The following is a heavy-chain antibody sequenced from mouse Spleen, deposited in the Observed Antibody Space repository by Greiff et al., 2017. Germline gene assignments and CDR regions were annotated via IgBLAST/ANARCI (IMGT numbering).Heavy chain of an antibody. CDR2: IDPEDGDT. V-gene: IGHV14-1*01. D-gene: IGHD2-1*01. CDR3: TPGRYGNYSWFAY. J-gene: IGHJ3*01. Sequence: VQLQQSGAELVRPGASVKLSCTASGFNIKDYYMHWVKQRPEQGLEWIGRIDPEDGDTEYAPKFQGKATMTADTSSNTAYLQLRSLTSEDTAVYYCTPGRYGNYSWFAYWGQGTLVTVSA. CDR1: GFNIKDYY.